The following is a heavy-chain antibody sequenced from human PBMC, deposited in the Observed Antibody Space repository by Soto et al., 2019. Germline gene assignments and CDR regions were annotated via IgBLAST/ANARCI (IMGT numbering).Heavy chain of an antibody. CDR3: ARVEVGATKIFDY. D-gene: IGHD1-26*01. CDR2: ISSSSSYI. V-gene: IGHV3-21*01. J-gene: IGHJ4*02. Sequence: GGSLRLSCAASGFTFSSYSMNWVRQAPGKGLEWVSSISSSSSYIYYADSVKGRFTISRDNAKNSLYLQMNSLRAEDTAVYYCARVEVGATKIFDYWGQGTLVTVSS. CDR1: GFTFSSYS.